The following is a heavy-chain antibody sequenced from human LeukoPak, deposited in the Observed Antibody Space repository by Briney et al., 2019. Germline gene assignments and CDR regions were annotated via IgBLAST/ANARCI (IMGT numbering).Heavy chain of an antibody. Sequence: ASVKVSCKASGYTFTSYGISWVRQAPGQGLEWMGIINPSGGSTSYAQKFQGRVTMTRDTSISTAYMDLSRLRSDDTAVYYCARGSIVGATFDYFDYWGQGTLVTVSS. CDR2: INPSGGST. CDR3: ARGSIVGATFDYFDY. J-gene: IGHJ4*02. D-gene: IGHD1-26*01. V-gene: IGHV1-46*01. CDR1: GYTFTSYG.